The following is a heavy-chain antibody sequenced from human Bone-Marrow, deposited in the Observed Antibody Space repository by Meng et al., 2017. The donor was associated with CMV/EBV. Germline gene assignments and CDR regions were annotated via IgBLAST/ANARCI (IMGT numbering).Heavy chain of an antibody. CDR2: IKRKTDGGTT. D-gene: IGHD2-2*01. Sequence: GESLKISCAGSGFTVSNAWKSWGRQAPGKGLEWVGRIKRKTDGGTTDFAAPVKGRFAISRDDSKTTLYLQMNSLKTEDTAVYYCTADRGSSPPYYYGMDAWGQGTTVTVSS. J-gene: IGHJ6*02. CDR3: TADRGSSPPYYYGMDA. V-gene: IGHV3-15*01. CDR1: GFTVSNAW.